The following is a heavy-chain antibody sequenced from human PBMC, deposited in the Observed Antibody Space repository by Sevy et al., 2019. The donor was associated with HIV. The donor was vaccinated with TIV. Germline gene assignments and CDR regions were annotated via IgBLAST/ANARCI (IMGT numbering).Heavy chain of an antibody. D-gene: IGHD6-13*01. CDR1: GFTFSSYA. V-gene: IGHV3-30-3*01. CDR2: ISYDGSNK. CDR3: AREGSSSWFDY. J-gene: IGHJ4*02. Sequence: GGSLRLSCAASGFTFSSYAKHWVRQAPGKGLEWVAVISYDGSNKYYADSVKGRFTISRDNSKNTLYLQMNSLRAEDTAVYYCAREGSSSWFDYWGQGTLVTVSS.